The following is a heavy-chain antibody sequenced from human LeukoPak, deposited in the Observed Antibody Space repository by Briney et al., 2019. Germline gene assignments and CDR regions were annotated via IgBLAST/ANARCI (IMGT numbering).Heavy chain of an antibody. CDR3: AKDSPVLLWFGEFDY. CDR2: ISGSGGST. CDR1: GFSFSSYG. D-gene: IGHD3-10*01. V-gene: IGHV3-23*01. Sequence: GGSLRLSCAASGFSFSSYGMNWVRQAPGKGLEWVSAISGSGGSTYYADSVKGRFTISRDNSKNTLYLQMNSLRAEDTAVYYCAKDSPVLLWFGEFDYWGQGTLVTVSS. J-gene: IGHJ4*02.